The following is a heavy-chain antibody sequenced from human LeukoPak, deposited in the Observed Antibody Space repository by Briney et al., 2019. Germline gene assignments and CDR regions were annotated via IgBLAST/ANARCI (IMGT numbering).Heavy chain of an antibody. V-gene: IGHV1-18*04. J-gene: IGHJ4*02. CDR1: GYTLTDYY. CDR2: ISAYNGNT. D-gene: IGHD2-2*01. CDR3: ARDRVRYCSSTSCYDFDY. Sequence: ASVKVSCKASGYTLTDYYVHWVRQVLGQGLEWMGWISAYNGNTNYAQKLQGRVTMTTDTSTSTAYMELRSLRSDDTAVYYCARDRVRYCSSTSCYDFDYWGQGTLVTVSS.